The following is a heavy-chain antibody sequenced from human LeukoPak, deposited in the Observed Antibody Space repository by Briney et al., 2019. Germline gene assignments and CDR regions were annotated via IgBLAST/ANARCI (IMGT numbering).Heavy chain of an antibody. V-gene: IGHV3-73*01. CDR3: TRPGAAAGSVDV. CDR2: IRSKANSYAT. Sequence: GGSLGLSCAASGFTLSGSAVHWVRQASGKGLEWVGRIRSKANSYATVYAESVKGRFTISRDDSKNTAYLQMNSLKTEDTAVYYCTRPGAAAGSVDVWGKGTTVTVSS. D-gene: IGHD6-13*01. J-gene: IGHJ6*04. CDR1: GFTLSGSA.